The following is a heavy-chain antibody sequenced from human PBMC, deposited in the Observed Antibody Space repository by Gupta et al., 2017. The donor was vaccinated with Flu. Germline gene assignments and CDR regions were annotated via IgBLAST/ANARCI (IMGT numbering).Heavy chain of an antibody. CDR1: TFSDYY. CDR3: ASLYYDSSGYPDY. J-gene: IGHJ4*02. CDR2: ISSSGSTI. V-gene: IGHV3-11*01. D-gene: IGHD3-22*01. Sequence: TFSDYYMSWIRQAPGKGLEWVSYISSSGSTIYYADSVKGRFTISRDNAKNSLYLQMNSLRAEDTAVYYCASLYYDSSGYPDYWGQGTLVTVSS.